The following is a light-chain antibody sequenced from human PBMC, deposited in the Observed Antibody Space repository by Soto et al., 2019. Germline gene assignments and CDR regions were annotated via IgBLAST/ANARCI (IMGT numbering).Light chain of an antibody. J-gene: IGLJ1*01. CDR2: GVN. CDR1: SSNIGARYV. V-gene: IGLV1-40*01. CDR3: QPSPSSLRGSV. Sequence: QSVVTQPRSVSGAPGQRVSISCTGSSSNIGARYVVYWYQQLPGTAPKLLVSGVNDRPSGVPDRFSGSTSGTSASLAITGLQAEDEADYYCQPSPSSLRGSVFATGPNVPVL.